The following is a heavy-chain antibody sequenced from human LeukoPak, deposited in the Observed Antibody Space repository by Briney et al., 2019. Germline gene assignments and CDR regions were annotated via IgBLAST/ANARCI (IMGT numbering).Heavy chain of an antibody. CDR3: ARAGSSGWYVNY. Sequence: GGSLRLSCAASGFTFSGSAMHWVRQASGKGLEWVGRIRSKANSYATAYAASVKGRFTISRDDSKNTAYLQMNSLKTEDTAVYYCARAGSSGWYVNYWGQGTLVTVSS. J-gene: IGHJ4*02. D-gene: IGHD6-19*01. CDR2: IRSKANSYAT. CDR1: GFTFSGSA. V-gene: IGHV3-73*01.